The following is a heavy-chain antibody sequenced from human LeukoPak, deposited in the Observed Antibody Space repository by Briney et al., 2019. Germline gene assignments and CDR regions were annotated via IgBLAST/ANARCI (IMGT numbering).Heavy chain of an antibody. V-gene: IGHV3-23*01. CDR3: AKGAEIDH. J-gene: IGHJ4*02. CDR2: MTGPADTT. CDR1: GFNFNNFA. Sequence: SGGCLRLSCAASGFNFNNFAMSWVRQAPGKGLEWLSAMTGPADTTYYAESVKGRFTISRDYSKSMVFLQMNSLRVEDTAIYYCAKGAEIDHWGQGTLVTVSS.